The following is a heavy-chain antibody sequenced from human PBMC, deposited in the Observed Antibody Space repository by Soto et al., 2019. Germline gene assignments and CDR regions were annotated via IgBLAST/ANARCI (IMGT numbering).Heavy chain of an antibody. J-gene: IGHJ6*03. V-gene: IGHV4-39*02. CDR3: ARLGGAALRFLEWLAQPLYYYYYMDV. D-gene: IGHD3-3*01. CDR1: GGSISSSSYY. CDR2: IYYSGST. Sequence: QLQLQESGPGLVKPSETLSLTCTVSGGSISSSSYYWGWIRQPPGKGLEWIGSIYYSGSTYYNPSLKGLVTISVDTSKNHFSLKLSSVTAADTAVYYCARLGGAALRFLEWLAQPLYYYYYMDVWGKGTTVTVSS.